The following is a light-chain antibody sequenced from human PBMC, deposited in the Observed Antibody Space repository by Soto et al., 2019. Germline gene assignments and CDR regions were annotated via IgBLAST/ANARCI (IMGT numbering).Light chain of an antibody. CDR1: QTISTY. J-gene: IGKJ2*01. V-gene: IGKV1-39*01. Sequence: DIQMTQSPSSLSASVGDRITITCRASQTISTYLNWYQQTPGKAPKLLLYDASSLESGVPSRFSGSGSGTDFTLTINSLQREDFVTYYCQQSYSSPHTFGQGTKLEI. CDR3: QQSYSSPHT. CDR2: DAS.